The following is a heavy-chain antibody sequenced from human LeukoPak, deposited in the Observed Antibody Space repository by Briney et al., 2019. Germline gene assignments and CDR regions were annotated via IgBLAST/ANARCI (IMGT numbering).Heavy chain of an antibody. CDR3: ASDSYSPEYFQH. V-gene: IGHV3-66*01. CDR2: IYSGGST. D-gene: IGHD2-15*01. CDR1: GFSASNNY. J-gene: IGHJ1*01. Sequence: GGSLRLSCAASGFSASNNYMSWVRQAPGKGLEWGSVIYSGGSTFYADSVKGRFTISRDNSKNTLYLQMNSLRAEDTAVYYCASDSYSPEYFQHWGQGTLVTVSS.